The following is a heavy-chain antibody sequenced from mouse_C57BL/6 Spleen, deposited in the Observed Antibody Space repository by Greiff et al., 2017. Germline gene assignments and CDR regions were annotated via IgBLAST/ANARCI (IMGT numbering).Heavy chain of an antibody. D-gene: IGHD4-1*01. CDR3: ARPLTGTEGFDY. Sequence: EVMLVESGGGLVKPGGSLKLSCAASGFTFSDYGMHWVRQAPEKGLEWVAYISSGSSTIYYADTVKGRFTISRDNAKNTLFLQMTSLRSEDTAMYYCARPLTGTEGFDYWGQGTTLTVSS. J-gene: IGHJ2*01. CDR2: ISSGSSTI. CDR1: GFTFSDYG. V-gene: IGHV5-17*01.